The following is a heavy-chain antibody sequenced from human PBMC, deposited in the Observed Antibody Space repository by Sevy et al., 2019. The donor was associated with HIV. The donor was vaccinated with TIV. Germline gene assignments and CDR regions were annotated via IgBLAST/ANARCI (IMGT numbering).Heavy chain of an antibody. CDR1: GFTFSFYW. J-gene: IGHJ4*02. V-gene: IGHV3-7*03. CDR2: INQDGSET. D-gene: IGHD2-21*01. Sequence: GGSLRLSCAVSGFTFSFYWMTWVRQAPGKGLEWVANINQDGSETYYVDSVKGRFTISRDNAKNSLYLQMDSLRAEDTAVYYCARKRPAYFDYWGQGTLVTVSS. CDR3: ARKRPAYFDY.